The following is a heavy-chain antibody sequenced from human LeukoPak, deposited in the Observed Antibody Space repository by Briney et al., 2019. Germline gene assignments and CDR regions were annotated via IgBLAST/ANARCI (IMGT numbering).Heavy chain of an antibody. CDR2: IYYSGSA. J-gene: IGHJ5*02. CDR1: XGPXXSYY. CDR3: ARLLVRDWFDP. V-gene: IGHV4-59*08. Sequence: LTXTXXXGPXXSYYWSWIRQPPGKGLEWIGYIYYSGSANYNPSLKSRVTISVDTSKNQFSLKLSSVTAADTAVYYCARLLVRDWFDPWGQGTLVTVSS.